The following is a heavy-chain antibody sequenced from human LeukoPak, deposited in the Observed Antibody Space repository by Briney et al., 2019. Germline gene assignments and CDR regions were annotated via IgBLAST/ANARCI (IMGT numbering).Heavy chain of an antibody. J-gene: IGHJ4*02. D-gene: IGHD3-9*01. Sequence: SVKVSCKASGGTFSSYAISWVRQAPGQGLEWMGGIIPIFGTANYAQKFQGRVTITADESTSTAYMELSSLRSEDTAVYYCARSGCPIRYFDWLFFLTDWGQGTLVTVSS. CDR2: IIPIFGTA. CDR1: GGTFSSYA. CDR3: ARSGCPIRYFDWLFFLTD. V-gene: IGHV1-69*13.